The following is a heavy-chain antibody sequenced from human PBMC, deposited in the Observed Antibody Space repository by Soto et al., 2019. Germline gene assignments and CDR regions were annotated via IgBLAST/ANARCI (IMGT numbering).Heavy chain of an antibody. V-gene: IGHV1-69*08. CDR1: GGTFSSYT. CDR2: IIPILGIA. J-gene: IGHJ4*02. D-gene: IGHD3-10*01. CDR3: ARDTGGDYGSGSWGWDY. Sequence: QVQLVQSGAEVKKPGSSVKVSCKASGGTFSSYTISWVRQAPGQGLEWMGRIIPILGIANYAQKFQGRVTITADKSTRTAYMERSSLRSEDTAVYYCARDTGGDYGSGSWGWDYWGQGTLVTVSS.